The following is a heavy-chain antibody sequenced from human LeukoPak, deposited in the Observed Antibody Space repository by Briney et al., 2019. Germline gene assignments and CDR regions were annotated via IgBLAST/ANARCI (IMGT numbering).Heavy chain of an antibody. Sequence: PSETLSLTCTVSGGSFSSYYWSWIRQTPGKGLEWIGYIYYSGSTKYNPSLKSRVSISIDTSKNQFSLKLTSVTAADTAVYYCATDRGYGYFDYWGQGTLVTVSS. CDR3: ATDRGYGYFDY. J-gene: IGHJ4*02. CDR2: IYYSGST. D-gene: IGHD5-18*01. CDR1: GGSFSSYY. V-gene: IGHV4-59*01.